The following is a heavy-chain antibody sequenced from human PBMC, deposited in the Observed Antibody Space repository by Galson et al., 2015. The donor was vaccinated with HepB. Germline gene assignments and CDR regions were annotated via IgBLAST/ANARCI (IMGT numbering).Heavy chain of an antibody. V-gene: IGHV6-1*01. Sequence: CAISGARVPRHYAVWNCIRQSPSSGLEWLGRTYSRSKWIYHYAEPVNSRTTIPPDTSKNLVSLQLHSVIPEDAAVYYCAYGVDVWGQGTTVTVSS. CDR1: GARVPRHYAV. CDR2: TYSRSKWIY. CDR3: AYGVDV. J-gene: IGHJ6*02.